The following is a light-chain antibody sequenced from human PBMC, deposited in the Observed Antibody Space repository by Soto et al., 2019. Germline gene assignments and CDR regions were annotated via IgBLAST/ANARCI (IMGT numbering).Light chain of an antibody. J-gene: IGKJ1*01. CDR1: QSVSSN. Sequence: EIVMTQSPATLSVSTGERATLSCRASQSVSSNLAWYQQKPGQAPRLLIYGASTRATGIPARFSGSGSGTEFPHTISSLQSEDFAVYYCKQYNNWHPWTFGQGTKVEIK. CDR2: GAS. V-gene: IGKV3-15*01. CDR3: KQYNNWHPWT.